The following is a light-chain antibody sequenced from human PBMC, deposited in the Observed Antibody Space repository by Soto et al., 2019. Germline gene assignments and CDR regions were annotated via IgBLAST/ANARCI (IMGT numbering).Light chain of an antibody. J-gene: IGKJ2*01. Sequence: EIVLTQSPATLSLSPGERATLSCRASQSVSSYLAWYQQKPGQAPRLLIYDASNRATGIPARFSGSGSGTDFTRTISSLEPEDFAVYCCQHRSNWPMYTFGQGTKLEIK. CDR3: QHRSNWPMYT. CDR1: QSVSSY. CDR2: DAS. V-gene: IGKV3-11*01.